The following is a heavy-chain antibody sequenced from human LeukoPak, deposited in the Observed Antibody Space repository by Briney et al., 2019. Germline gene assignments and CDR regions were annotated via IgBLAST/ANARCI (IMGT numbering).Heavy chain of an antibody. J-gene: IGHJ4*02. Sequence: ASVKVSCKASGYTFTSYGISWVRQAPGQGLEWMGWISAYNGNTNYAQKLQGRVTMTTDTSTSTAYMELRSLRSDDTAVYYCARDGRGYYYDSSGSLDYWGQGTLVTVSS. V-gene: IGHV1-18*01. CDR3: ARDGRGYYYDSSGSLDY. CDR1: GYTFTSYG. CDR2: ISAYNGNT. D-gene: IGHD3-22*01.